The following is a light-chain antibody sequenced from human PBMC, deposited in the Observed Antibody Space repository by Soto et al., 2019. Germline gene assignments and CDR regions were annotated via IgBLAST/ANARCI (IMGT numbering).Light chain of an antibody. V-gene: IGKV3-15*01. Sequence: EIVMTQSPATLSVSPGERATLSCRASQSVSSNLAWYQQKPGQAPRLLIYGASTRATGIPARFSGSGSGTEFTLTISSLQSEDVAAYYCQQYYSIPTFGQGTKVAIK. CDR2: GAS. J-gene: IGKJ1*01. CDR1: QSVSSN. CDR3: QQYYSIPT.